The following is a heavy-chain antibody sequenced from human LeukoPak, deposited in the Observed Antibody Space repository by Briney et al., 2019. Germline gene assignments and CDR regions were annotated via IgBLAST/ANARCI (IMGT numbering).Heavy chain of an antibody. D-gene: IGHD3-22*01. Sequence: AETLSLTCAVYGGSFRGYYWTWIRHPPGKGLEWIGEIHHSGRPTYNPPLTSGVTISVDMSKNQLSLKLRSVTAADTAVYYCARGRGTMLVVLIDYWGQGTLVTVSS. CDR1: GGSFRGYY. V-gene: IGHV4-34*01. CDR2: IHHSGRP. J-gene: IGHJ4*02. CDR3: ARGRGTMLVVLIDY.